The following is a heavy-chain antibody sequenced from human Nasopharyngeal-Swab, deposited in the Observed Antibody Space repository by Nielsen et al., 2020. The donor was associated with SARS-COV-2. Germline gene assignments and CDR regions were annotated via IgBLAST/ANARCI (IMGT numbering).Heavy chain of an antibody. V-gene: IGHV1-8*01. J-gene: IGHJ4*02. CDR2: MNPNSGNT. CDR3: ARRRPSWYCSSTSCSPEDY. D-gene: IGHD2-2*01. Sequence: WVRQAPGQGLEWMGWMNPNSGNTGYAQKFQGRVTMTRNTSISPAYMELSSLRSEDTAVYYCARRRPSWYCSSTSCSPEDYWGQGTLVTVSS.